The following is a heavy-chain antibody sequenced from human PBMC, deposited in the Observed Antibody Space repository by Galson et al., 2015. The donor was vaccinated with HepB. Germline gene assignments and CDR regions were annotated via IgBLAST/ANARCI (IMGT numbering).Heavy chain of an antibody. Sequence: SVKVSCKASGYTFTSYGISWVRQAPGQGLEWMGWISAYNGNTNYAQKLQGRVTMTTDTSTSTAYMELRSLRSDDTAVYYCARGVAAAGSNSDWFDPWGQGTLVTVSS. CDR3: ARGVAAAGSNSDWFDP. CDR2: ISAYNGNT. CDR1: GYTFTSYG. J-gene: IGHJ5*02. V-gene: IGHV1-18*04. D-gene: IGHD6-13*01.